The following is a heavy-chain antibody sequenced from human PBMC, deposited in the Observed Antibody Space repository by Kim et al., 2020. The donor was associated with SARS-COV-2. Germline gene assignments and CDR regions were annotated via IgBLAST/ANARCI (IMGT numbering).Heavy chain of an antibody. CDR3: ARGSPGVPIDY. J-gene: IGHJ4*02. CDR1: GGSFSGYY. D-gene: IGHD1-1*01. CDR2: INHSGST. Sequence: SETLSLTCAVYGGSFSGYYWSWIRQPPGKGLEWIGEINHSGSTNYNPSLKSRVTISVDTSKNQFSLKLSSVTAADTAVYYCARGSPGVPIDYWGQGTLVTVSS. V-gene: IGHV4-34*01.